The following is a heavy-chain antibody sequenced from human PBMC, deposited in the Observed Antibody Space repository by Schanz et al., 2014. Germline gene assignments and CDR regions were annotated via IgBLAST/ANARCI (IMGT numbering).Heavy chain of an antibody. Sequence: QLQLQESGPGLVKPSETLSLTCTVSGGSISSSTYWWGWIRQPPGKGLECIGGIYYSGTTYYNPSRKSRLTMSVATSKNQFSLNRSSVTAADTAVYYCARDVGGCSSSTSCYAFEIWGQGTMVTVSS. CDR2: IYYSGTT. V-gene: IGHV4-39*02. D-gene: IGHD2-2*01. CDR1: GGSISSSTYW. J-gene: IGHJ3*02. CDR3: ARDVGGCSSSTSCYAFEI.